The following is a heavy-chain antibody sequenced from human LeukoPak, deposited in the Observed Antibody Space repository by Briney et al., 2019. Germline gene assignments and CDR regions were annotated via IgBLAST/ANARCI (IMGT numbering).Heavy chain of an antibody. CDR2: SNPNSGGT. J-gene: IGHJ3*02. CDR1: GYTFTAYY. CDR3: ARDYYDSSGFGAFDI. V-gene: IGHV1-2*02. D-gene: IGHD3-22*01. Sequence: GASLKVSCKASGYTFTAYYMHWVRQAPGQGLEWMGGSNPNSGGTNYAQKFQGRVTMTRDTSISTAYMELSRLRSDDTAVYYCARDYYDSSGFGAFDIWGQGTMVTVSS.